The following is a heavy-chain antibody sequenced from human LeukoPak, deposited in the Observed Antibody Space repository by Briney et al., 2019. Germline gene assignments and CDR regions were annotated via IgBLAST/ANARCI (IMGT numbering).Heavy chain of an antibody. CDR2: ISSTSSTI. V-gene: IGHV3-48*01. Sequence: GGSLRLSCAASGFTVSSNYMNWVRQAPGKGLEWVSYISSTSSTIYYTDSLKGRFTISRDNAKNSLYLQMNSLRVEDTAVYYCARVVSSWQRNWFDPWGQGTLVTVSS. CDR3: ARVVSSWQRNWFDP. CDR1: GFTVSSNY. D-gene: IGHD6-13*01. J-gene: IGHJ5*02.